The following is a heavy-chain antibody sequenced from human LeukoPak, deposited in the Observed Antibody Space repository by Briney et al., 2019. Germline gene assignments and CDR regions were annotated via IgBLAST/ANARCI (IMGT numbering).Heavy chain of an antibody. CDR2: ISGSGGST. CDR3: AKQRGGATSLFDY. Sequence: TGGSLRLSCAASGFTFSSYAMSWVRQAPGKGLEWVSAISGSGGSTYYADSVKGRFTISRDNSKNTLYLQMNSLRAEDTAVYYCAKQRGGATSLFDYWGQGTLVTVSS. V-gene: IGHV3-23*01. J-gene: IGHJ4*02. D-gene: IGHD1-26*01. CDR1: GFTFSSYA.